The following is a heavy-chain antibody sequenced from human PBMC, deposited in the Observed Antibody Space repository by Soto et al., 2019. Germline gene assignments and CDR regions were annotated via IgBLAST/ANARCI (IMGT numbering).Heavy chain of an antibody. CDR1: GFTFSSYW. Sequence: GGSLRPSCAASGFTFSSYWMSWVRQAPGKGLEWVANIKQDGSEKYYVDSVKGRFTISRDNAKNSLYLQMNSLRAEDTAVYYCARTPGTSSYYYDSSGYYAGYYYYGMDVWGQGTTVTVS. V-gene: IGHV3-7*01. D-gene: IGHD3-22*01. CDR2: IKQDGSEK. J-gene: IGHJ6*02. CDR3: ARTPGTSSYYYDSSGYYAGYYYYGMDV.